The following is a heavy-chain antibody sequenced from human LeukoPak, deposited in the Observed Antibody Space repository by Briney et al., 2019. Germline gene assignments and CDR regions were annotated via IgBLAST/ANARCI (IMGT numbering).Heavy chain of an antibody. Sequence: PSETLSLTCTVSGGSISSSSYYWGWIRQPPGKGLEWIGSIYYSGSTYYNPSLKSRVTISVDTSKNQFSLKLSSVTAADTAVYYCASQWELPDFDYWGQGTLVTVSS. D-gene: IGHD1-26*01. V-gene: IGHV4-39*07. CDR2: IYYSGST. J-gene: IGHJ4*02. CDR3: ASQWELPDFDY. CDR1: GGSISSSSYY.